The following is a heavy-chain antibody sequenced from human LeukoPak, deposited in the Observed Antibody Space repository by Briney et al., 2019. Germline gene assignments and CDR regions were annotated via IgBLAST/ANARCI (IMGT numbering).Heavy chain of an antibody. J-gene: IGHJ4*02. V-gene: IGHV3-23*01. CDR2: ISVSGNT. CDR1: GFTLSSYA. D-gene: IGHD3-10*01. Sequence: GGSLRLSCAASGFTLSSYAMSWVRQAPGKGLEWFSAISVSGNTYHVDSVKGRFTISRDSSKNTLYLQMNRLRAEDAAVYYCAKGYYGSGSYGWFDYWGQGTLVTVSS. CDR3: AKGYYGSGSYGWFDY.